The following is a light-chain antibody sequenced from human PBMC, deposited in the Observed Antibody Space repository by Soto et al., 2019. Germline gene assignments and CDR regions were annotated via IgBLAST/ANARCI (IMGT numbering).Light chain of an antibody. CDR2: DAS. CDR1: QSVSSY. Sequence: EIVLTQSPATLSLSPGERATLSCRASQSVSSYLAWYQQKPGQAPRLLIYDASNRATGIPARFSGSGSGTDFTLTISSLEPEDFEVYYCQQRSNWPSITFGQGTRWRLN. CDR3: QQRSNWPSIT. V-gene: IGKV3-11*01. J-gene: IGKJ5*01.